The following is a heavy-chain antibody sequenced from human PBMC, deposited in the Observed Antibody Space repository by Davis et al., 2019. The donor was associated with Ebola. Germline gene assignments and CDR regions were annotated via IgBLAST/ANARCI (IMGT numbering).Heavy chain of an antibody. CDR3: ARLSGLFSSSSGALYFDL. D-gene: IGHD6-6*01. CDR1: GGSISSGTYY. V-gene: IGHV4-39*07. J-gene: IGHJ2*01. Sequence: SEILSLTCSVSGGSISSGTYYWGWVRQPPGKGLEWIGSIYYDGRTYYRSSLEGRVTILLDTSKNQFSLKLRSVTAADTAVYFCARLSGLFSSSSGALYFDLWGRGTLVSVSS. CDR2: IYYDGRT.